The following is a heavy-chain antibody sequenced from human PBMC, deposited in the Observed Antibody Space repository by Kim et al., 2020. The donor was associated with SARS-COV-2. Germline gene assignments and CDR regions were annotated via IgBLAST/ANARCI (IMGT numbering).Heavy chain of an antibody. V-gene: IGHV3-23*01. J-gene: IGHJ4*02. CDR3: ARRGPLDYYGSGKPFDY. Sequence: VKGRVHTSRDNSKNMLYLQMNSLRAEDTAVYYCARRGPLDYYGSGKPFDYWGQGTLVTVSS. D-gene: IGHD3-10*01.